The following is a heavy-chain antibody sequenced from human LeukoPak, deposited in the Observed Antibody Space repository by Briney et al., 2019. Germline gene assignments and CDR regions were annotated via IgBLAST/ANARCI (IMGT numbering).Heavy chain of an antibody. CDR1: GYSISRGYS. J-gene: IGHJ4*02. CDR3: AREDYYNSGGYYLDY. CDR2: IYHSGST. D-gene: IGHD3-22*01. V-gene: IGHV4-38-2*02. Sequence: PSETLSLTCTVSGYSISRGYSWGWIRQPPGKGLEWIGNIYHSGSTNYSPSLKSRVTISVDTSKNQFSLKLSSVTAADTAVYFCAREDYYNSGGYYLDYWAREPWSPSPQ.